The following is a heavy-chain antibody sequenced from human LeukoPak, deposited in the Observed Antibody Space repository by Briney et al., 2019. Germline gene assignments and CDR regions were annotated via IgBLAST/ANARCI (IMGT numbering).Heavy chain of an antibody. CDR3: ARAHKVMITFGGVIAGPDY. V-gene: IGHV1-18*01. CDR1: GYTFTSYG. J-gene: IGHJ4*02. Sequence: ASVKVSCKASGYTFTSYGISWVRQAPGQGLEWMGWISAYNGNTNYAQKLQGRATMTTDTSTSTAYMELRSLRSDDTAVYYCARAHKVMITFGGVIAGPDYWGQGTLVTVSS. CDR2: ISAYNGNT. D-gene: IGHD3-16*02.